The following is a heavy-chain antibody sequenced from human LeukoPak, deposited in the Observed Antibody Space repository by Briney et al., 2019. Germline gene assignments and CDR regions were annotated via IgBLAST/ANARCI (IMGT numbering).Heavy chain of an antibody. CDR3: ASDGPVDFWSGNTSSPHYYYYMDV. CDR2: ISAYNGNT. Sequence: GASVKVSCKASGYTFTSYGISWVRQAPGQGLEWMGWISAYNGNTNYAQKFQGRVTMTRDTSISTAYMELSRLRSDDTAVYYCASDGPVDFWSGNTSSPHYYYYMDVWGKGTTVTVSS. CDR1: GYTFTSYG. V-gene: IGHV1-18*01. D-gene: IGHD3-3*01. J-gene: IGHJ6*03.